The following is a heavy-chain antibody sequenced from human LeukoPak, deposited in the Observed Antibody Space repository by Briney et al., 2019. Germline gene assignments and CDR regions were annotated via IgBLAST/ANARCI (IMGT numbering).Heavy chain of an antibody. V-gene: IGHV1-2*06. Sequence: ASVKVSCKASGYTFTDYYMHWVRQAPGQGLEWMGRINPNSGDTSFAQKFRGRVTMTRDTSVNTAYMELGRRTSDDTAIYYCARDSHVADDYWGQGTLVTVSS. CDR1: GYTFTDYY. D-gene: IGHD2-15*01. CDR2: INPNSGDT. J-gene: IGHJ4*02. CDR3: ARDSHVADDY.